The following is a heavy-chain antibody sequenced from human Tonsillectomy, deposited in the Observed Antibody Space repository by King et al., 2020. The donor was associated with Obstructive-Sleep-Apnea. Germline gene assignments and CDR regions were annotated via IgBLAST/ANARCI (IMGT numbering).Heavy chain of an antibody. CDR2: VYYSGST. CDR1: GGSISSYY. Sequence: QLQESGPRLVKPSETLSLICTVSGGSISSYYWSWIRQTPGKGLEWIGYVYYSGSTNYNPSLKGRVTISVDTSKNQFSLKLTSVTAADTAMYYCARQRRDGYNPVPHDFDYWGQGTLVTVSS. J-gene: IGHJ4*02. D-gene: IGHD5-24*01. CDR3: ARQRRDGYNPVPHDFDY. V-gene: IGHV4-59*08.